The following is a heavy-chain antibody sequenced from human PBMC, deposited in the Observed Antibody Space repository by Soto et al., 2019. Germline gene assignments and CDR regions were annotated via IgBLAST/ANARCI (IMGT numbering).Heavy chain of an antibody. CDR1: GGSISSGGYS. CDR2: IYHSGST. Sequence: SETLSLTCAVSGGSISSGGYSWSWIRQPPGKGLEWIGYIYHSGSTYYNPSLKSRVTISVDRSKNQFSLKLSSVTAAVTPVYSCARGTTSRYYYRTYFEYWGQGTLVTVPS. V-gene: IGHV4-30-2*01. CDR3: ARGTTSRYYYRTYFEY. D-gene: IGHD3-22*01. J-gene: IGHJ4*02.